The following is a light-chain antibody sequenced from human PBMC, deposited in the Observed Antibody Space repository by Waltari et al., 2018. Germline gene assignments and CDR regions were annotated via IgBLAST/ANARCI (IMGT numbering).Light chain of an antibody. CDR2: DAS. CDR3: QQSYNAPLT. J-gene: IGKJ4*01. V-gene: IGKV1-39*01. Sequence: DIQMTQSPSSLSASVGDRVTITCRASQSIGTFFNWYQQKPGKAPNLLIYDASNLQGGVPSRFSGSGSGTDFTLTISSLQPEDFGTYYCQQSYNAPLTFGGGTKVEIK. CDR1: QSIGTF.